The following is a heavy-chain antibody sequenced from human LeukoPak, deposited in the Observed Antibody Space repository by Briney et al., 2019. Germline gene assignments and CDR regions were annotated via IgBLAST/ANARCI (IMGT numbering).Heavy chain of an antibody. V-gene: IGHV4-39*01. D-gene: IGHD1-26*01. CDR3: ARQAVGGRVGTTIDH. CDR1: GGSISSSAYY. Sequence: PSETLSLTCTVSGGSISSSAYYWGWIRQPPGKGLDWIGNIYNSGYVNYSPSLKSRVTISVDTSKNQFSLKLSSVTAADTAVYYCARQAVGGRVGTTIDHWGQGTLVTVSA. CDR2: IYNSGYV. J-gene: IGHJ4*02.